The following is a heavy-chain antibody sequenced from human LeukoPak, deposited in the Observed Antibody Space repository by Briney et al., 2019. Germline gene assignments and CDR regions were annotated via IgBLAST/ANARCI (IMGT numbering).Heavy chain of an antibody. CDR1: GFTFSSYG. Sequence: GGSLRLSCAASGFTFSSYGMHWVRQAPGKGLEWVAVISYDGSNKYYADSVKGRFTISRDNSKNTLYLQMNSLRSDDTAVYYCARAEAAAGLALGPYYWGQGTLVTVSS. CDR2: ISYDGSNK. D-gene: IGHD6-13*01. V-gene: IGHV3-30*03. CDR3: ARAEAAAGLALGPYY. J-gene: IGHJ4*02.